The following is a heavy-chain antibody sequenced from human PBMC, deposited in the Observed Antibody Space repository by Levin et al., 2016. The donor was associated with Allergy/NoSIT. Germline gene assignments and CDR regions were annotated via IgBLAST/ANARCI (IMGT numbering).Heavy chain of an antibody. Sequence: GGSLRLSCAASGFTFSRYAMSWVRQAPGKGLEWVSGISDRDGITYYVDSVKGRFTISRDNSKDTLYLQMNSLRLEDTAVYYCAKRDRGNTGPFDYWGQGALVIVSS. CDR3: AKRDRGNTGPFDY. CDR1: GFTFSRYA. J-gene: IGHJ4*02. D-gene: IGHD2-8*02. CDR2: ISDRDGIT. V-gene: IGHV3-23*01.